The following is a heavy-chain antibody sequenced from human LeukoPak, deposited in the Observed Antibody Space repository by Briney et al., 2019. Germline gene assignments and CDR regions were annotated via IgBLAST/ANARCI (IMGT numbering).Heavy chain of an antibody. Sequence: PGGSLRLSCAAPGFTFSSYWMHWVRQAPGKGLVWVSRIKSDGSETNYADSVKGRFTISRDNAKNTLYLQMNSLRAEDTAVYYCARVITYFDYWGQGTLVTASS. V-gene: IGHV3-74*01. D-gene: IGHD3-16*01. CDR2: IKSDGSET. J-gene: IGHJ4*02. CDR3: ARVITYFDY. CDR1: GFTFSSYW.